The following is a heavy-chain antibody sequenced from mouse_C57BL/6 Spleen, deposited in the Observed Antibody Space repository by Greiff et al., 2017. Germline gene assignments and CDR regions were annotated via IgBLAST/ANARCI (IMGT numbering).Heavy chain of an antibody. Sequence: EVKLQESVAELVRPGASVKLSCTASGFNIKNSYMHWVKQRPEQGLEWIGRIDPANGNTKYAPKFQGKATLTADTSSNTAYLQLSSLTSEDTAVYYCASGGYDGYVGCWGQGTTLTVSS. J-gene: IGHJ2*01. CDR1: GFNIKNSY. V-gene: IGHV14-3*01. CDR3: ASGGYDGYVGC. CDR2: IDPANGNT. D-gene: IGHD2-2*01.